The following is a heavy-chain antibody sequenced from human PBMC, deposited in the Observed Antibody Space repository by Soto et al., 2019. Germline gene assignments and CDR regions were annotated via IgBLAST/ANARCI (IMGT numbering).Heavy chain of an antibody. J-gene: IGHJ4*02. V-gene: IGHV3-48*02. CDR2: ISSSSRSI. D-gene: IGHD1-26*01. CDR3: AKSGSNYMGY. Sequence: VQLVESGGSLVKPGGSLRLSCTASGFTFSNYNMNLVRQAPGKGLEWVSYISSSSRSIYYAVSVKGRFTISRDNAKNSLYLSMTRLSDEDTAVYYCAKSGSNYMGYWGQGTLVTVSS. CDR1: GFTFSNYN.